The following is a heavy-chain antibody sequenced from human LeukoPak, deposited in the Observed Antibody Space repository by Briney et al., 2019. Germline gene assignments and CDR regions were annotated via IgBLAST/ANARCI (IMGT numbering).Heavy chain of an antibody. CDR1: GGSISSGGYS. J-gene: IGHJ4*02. CDR2: IYHSEST. Sequence: PSQTLSLTCAVSGGSISSGGYSWSWIRQPPGKGLEWIGYIYHSESTYYNPSLKSRVTISVDRSKNQFSLKLSSVTAADTAVYYCARVVRDSWTRVYFDYWGQGTLVTVSS. D-gene: IGHD3/OR15-3a*01. V-gene: IGHV4-30-2*01. CDR3: ARVVRDSWTRVYFDY.